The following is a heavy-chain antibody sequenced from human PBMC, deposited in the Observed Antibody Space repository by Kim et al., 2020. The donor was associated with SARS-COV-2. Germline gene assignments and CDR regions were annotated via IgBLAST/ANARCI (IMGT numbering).Heavy chain of an antibody. V-gene: IGHV3-30*01. Sequence: GMNEYYAESVRGRFTISRDNSKNTLFLRMNNLKVEDTALYYCARGARAFDSWGQGTMVTVSS. J-gene: IGHJ3*02. CDR2: GMNE. CDR3: ARGARAFDS.